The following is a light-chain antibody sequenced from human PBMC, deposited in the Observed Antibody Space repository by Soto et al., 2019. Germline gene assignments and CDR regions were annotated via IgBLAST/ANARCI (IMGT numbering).Light chain of an antibody. CDR1: QTVLYSSNNKNH. CDR2: WAS. Sequence: DIVMTQSPDSLAVSLGERATINCRSSQTVLYSSNNKNHLAWYQQKPGQPPKLLIYWASTRESGVPDRFSGSGSGTDFTLTISSLQAEGVAVYYCQQYYTTPYTFGQGTKLEI. CDR3: QQYYTTPYT. J-gene: IGKJ2*01. V-gene: IGKV4-1*01.